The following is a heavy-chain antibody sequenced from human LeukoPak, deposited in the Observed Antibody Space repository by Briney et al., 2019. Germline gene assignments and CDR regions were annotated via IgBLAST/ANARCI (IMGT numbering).Heavy chain of an antibody. Sequence: PGGSLRLSCAASGFSFSSYGMNWVRQAPGKGLEWVAVIWYDGNKKYYADSVRGRFTISRDNSKNTLYLQMDSLRADDTAVYYCARDHGFGGSYYFHYWGQGTLVTVSS. CDR1: GFSFSSYG. J-gene: IGHJ4*02. V-gene: IGHV3-33*01. CDR3: ARDHGFGGSYYFHY. D-gene: IGHD1-26*01. CDR2: IWYDGNKK.